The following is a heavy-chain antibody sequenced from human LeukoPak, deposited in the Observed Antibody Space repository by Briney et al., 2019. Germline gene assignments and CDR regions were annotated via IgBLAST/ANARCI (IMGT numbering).Heavy chain of an antibody. Sequence: PSDTLSLTCAANGGSFLGSYWSWIRQSPEQGLVWIGEINYSGSTIYNPSLKSRVTMSMDTTKKRFSLELTSVTASDTAVYYFGRRVDCIAWTVDYLVQGSLVTVSS. CDR3: GRRVDCIAWTVDY. CDR2: INYSGST. D-gene: IGHD3/OR15-3a*01. J-gene: IGHJ4*02. V-gene: IGHV4-34*01. CDR1: GGSFLGSY.